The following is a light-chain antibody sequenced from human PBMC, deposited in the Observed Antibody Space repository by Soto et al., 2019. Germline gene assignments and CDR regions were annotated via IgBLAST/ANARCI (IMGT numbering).Light chain of an antibody. V-gene: IGLV1-44*01. Sequence: QAVVTQPPSASGTPGQRVTISCSGSSSNIGTNTVNWYQHLPGTAPKLLIYSNNQRPSGVPDRVSGSKSGTSASLAISGLQSEDEADYYCGGWDDSLNGWVFGGGTKVTVL. J-gene: IGLJ3*02. CDR2: SNN. CDR1: SSNIGTNT. CDR3: GGWDDSLNGWV.